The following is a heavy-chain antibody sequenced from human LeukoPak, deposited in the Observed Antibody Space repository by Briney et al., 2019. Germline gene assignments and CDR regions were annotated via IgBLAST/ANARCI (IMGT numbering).Heavy chain of an antibody. CDR1: NASITSAGYF. CDR3: ARFDHRNPRFDY. CDR2: IDNSGST. D-gene: IGHD4-11*01. V-gene: IGHV4-31*03. J-gene: IGHJ4*02. Sequence: SQTLSLTCSVSNASITSAGYFWSWIRQHPGKGLEWIGWINCIDNSGSTYDNPSLKSRVSMSLDTSKNEFSLKLTSMTAADTAVYFCARFDHRNPRFDYWGQGTLVTVSS.